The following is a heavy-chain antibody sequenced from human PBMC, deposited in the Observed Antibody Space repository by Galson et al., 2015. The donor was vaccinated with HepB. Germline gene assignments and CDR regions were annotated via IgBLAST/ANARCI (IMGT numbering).Heavy chain of an antibody. D-gene: IGHD1-26*01. CDR3: ARGGTYYYYYYYMDV. CDR2: INPSGGST. CDR1: GYTFTSYY. Sequence: SVKVSCKASGYTFTSYYMHWVRQAPGQGLEWMGIINPSGGSTSYAQKFQGRVTMTGDTSTSTVYMELSSLRSEDTAVYYCARGGTYYYYYYYMDVWGKGTTVTVSS. V-gene: IGHV1-46*01. J-gene: IGHJ6*03.